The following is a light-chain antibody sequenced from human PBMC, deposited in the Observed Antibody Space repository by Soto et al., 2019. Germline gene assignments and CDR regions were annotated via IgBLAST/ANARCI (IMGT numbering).Light chain of an antibody. J-gene: IGKJ1*01. CDR3: QHYNNWPPWT. V-gene: IGKV3-15*01. CDR2: GAS. Sequence: EVVMTQSPDTLSVSPGERATLSCRASQSVGSNLAWYQQKPGQAPRLLIYGASISATGLPASFSGSGSGTEFTLTISSLQSEDFAVYYCQHYNNWPPWTFGQGTKVEIK. CDR1: QSVGSN.